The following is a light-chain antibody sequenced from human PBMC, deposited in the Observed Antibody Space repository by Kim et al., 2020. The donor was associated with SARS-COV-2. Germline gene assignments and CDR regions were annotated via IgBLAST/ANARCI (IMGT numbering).Light chain of an antibody. CDR1: QGISNY. CDR3: QQCKGAPWT. Sequence: DIQMTQSPSSLSASVGDRVTITCRASQGISNYLAWYQQKPGKVPKLLIYAASALRSGVPSRFSGSGSGTDFTLTITSLQPEDVAVYYCQQCKGAPWTFGHGTTV. J-gene: IGKJ1*01. CDR2: AAS. V-gene: IGKV1-27*01.